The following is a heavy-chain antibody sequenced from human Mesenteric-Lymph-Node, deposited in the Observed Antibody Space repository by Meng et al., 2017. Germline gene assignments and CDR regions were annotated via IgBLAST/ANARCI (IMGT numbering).Heavy chain of an antibody. CDR1: GFTFSSYA. J-gene: IGHJ3*02. D-gene: IGHD6-13*01. V-gene: IGHV3-30*04. Sequence: GESLKISCAASGFTFSSYAMHWVRQAPGKGLEWVAVISYDGSNKYYADSVKGRFTISRDNSKNTLYLQMNSLRAEDTAVYYCARDGQQLVYTHAFDIWGQGTMVTAS. CDR3: ARDGQQLVYTHAFDI. CDR2: ISYDGSNK.